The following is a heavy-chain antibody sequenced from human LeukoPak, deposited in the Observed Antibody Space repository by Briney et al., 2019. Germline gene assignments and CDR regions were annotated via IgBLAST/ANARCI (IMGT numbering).Heavy chain of an antibody. D-gene: IGHD3-22*01. CDR3: ARDSPGGSDSSGRGTYFDY. V-gene: IGHV1-2*02. CDR2: INPNSGGT. J-gene: IGHJ4*02. CDR1: GYTFTGYY. Sequence: ASVKVSCKASGYTFTGYYMHWVRQAPGQGLEWMGWINPNSGGTNYAQKFQGRVTMTRDTSISTAYMEPSRLRSDDTAVYYCARDSPGGSDSSGRGTYFDYWGQGTLVTVSS.